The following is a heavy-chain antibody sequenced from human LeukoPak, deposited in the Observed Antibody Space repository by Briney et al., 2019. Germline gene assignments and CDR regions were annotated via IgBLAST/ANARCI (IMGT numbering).Heavy chain of an antibody. Sequence: GGSLRLSCAASGFTFSSYSMNWVRQAPGKGLEWVSSISSSSRYIYYADSVKGRFTISRDNAKNSLYLQMNSLRAEDTAVYYCARALLGELFDLGQGTLVTVSS. CDR2: ISSSSRYI. CDR1: GFTFSSYS. V-gene: IGHV3-21*01. D-gene: IGHD3-10*01. CDR3: ARALLGELFD. J-gene: IGHJ4*02.